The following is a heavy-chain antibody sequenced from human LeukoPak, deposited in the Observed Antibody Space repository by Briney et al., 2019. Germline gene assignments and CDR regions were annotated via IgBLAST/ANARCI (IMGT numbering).Heavy chain of an antibody. CDR1: GDSISSGTYY. CDR3: ASVSSMTACPPYYYMDV. CDR2: IYTSGYS. V-gene: IGHV4-61*02. Sequence: ASETLSLTCTVSGDSISSGTYYWSWIRQPAGKGLEWIGRIYTSGYSNYNPSLKRRVTFSVDTSKNQFSLRLNSVTAADTAVYYCASVSSMTACPPYYYMDVWGKGTTVTVSS. J-gene: IGHJ6*03. D-gene: IGHD6-6*01.